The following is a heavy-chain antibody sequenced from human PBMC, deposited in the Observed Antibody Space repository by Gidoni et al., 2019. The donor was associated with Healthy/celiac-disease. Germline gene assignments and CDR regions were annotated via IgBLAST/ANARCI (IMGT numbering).Heavy chain of an antibody. V-gene: IGHV3-48*03. CDR2: ISSSGSTI. J-gene: IGHJ6*03. CDR1: GFTFSSYE. D-gene: IGHD3-3*01. CDR3: ARVMDFWSGPHMDV. Sequence: EVQLVESGGGLVQPGGSLRLSCAASGFTFSSYEMNWVRQAPGKGLEWVSYISSSGSTIYYADSVKGRFTISRDNAKNSLYLQMNSLRAEDTAVYYCARVMDFWSGPHMDVWGKGTTVTVSS.